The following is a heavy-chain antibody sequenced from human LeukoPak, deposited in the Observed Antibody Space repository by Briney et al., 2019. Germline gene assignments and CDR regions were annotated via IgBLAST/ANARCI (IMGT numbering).Heavy chain of an antibody. D-gene: IGHD1-26*01. J-gene: IGHJ4*02. CDR1: GFTFSNYA. CDR2: TSGGGGDT. Sequence: GGSLRLSCAASGFTFSNYAMSWVRQAPGKGLEWVSGTSGGGGDTSYADSVKGRFTISRDNSKNTLYLQMNSLRAEDTAVYYCAKDSGSYSAYIDYWGQGTLVTVSS. CDR3: AKDSGSYSAYIDY. V-gene: IGHV3-23*01.